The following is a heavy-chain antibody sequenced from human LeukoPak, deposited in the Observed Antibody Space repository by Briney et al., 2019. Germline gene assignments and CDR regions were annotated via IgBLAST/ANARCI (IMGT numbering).Heavy chain of an antibody. CDR3: ARDWSGFPGGPSWFDP. D-gene: IGHD6-25*01. CDR2: IYYSGST. CDR1: GGSISSYY. J-gene: IGHJ5*02. Sequence: SETLSLTCTVSGGSISSYYWSWIRQPPGKGLEWIGYIYYSGSTNYNPSLKSRVTISVDTSKNQFSLKLSSVTAADTAVYYCARDWSGFPGGPSWFDPWGQGTLVTVSS. V-gene: IGHV4-59*01.